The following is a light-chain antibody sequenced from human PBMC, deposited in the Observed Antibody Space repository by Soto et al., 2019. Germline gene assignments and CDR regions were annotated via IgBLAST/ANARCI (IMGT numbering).Light chain of an antibody. Sequence: EIVLTQSPATLSLSPGERATLSCRASLSVSNFLAWYQQKPGQAPRLLIYDASNRATGIPARFSGSGSGTDFTLTSSGLEPEDFAVYYWQQRSNWLTFGGGPKVEIK. CDR1: LSVSNF. J-gene: IGKJ4*01. CDR2: DAS. V-gene: IGKV3-11*01. CDR3: QQRSNWLT.